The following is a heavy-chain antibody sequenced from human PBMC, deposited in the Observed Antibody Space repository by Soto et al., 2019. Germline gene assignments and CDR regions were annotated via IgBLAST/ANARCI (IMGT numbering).Heavy chain of an antibody. CDR3: ARGRIVLVPAAILSYYYGMDV. Sequence: GASVKVSCKASGYTFTSYDINWVRQATGQGLEWMGWMNPNSGNTGYAQKFQGRVTMTRNTSISTAYMELSSLRSEDTAVYYCARGRIVLVPAAILSYYYGMDVWGQGTTVTVSS. CDR2: MNPNSGNT. D-gene: IGHD2-2*01. V-gene: IGHV1-8*01. J-gene: IGHJ6*02. CDR1: GYTFTSYD.